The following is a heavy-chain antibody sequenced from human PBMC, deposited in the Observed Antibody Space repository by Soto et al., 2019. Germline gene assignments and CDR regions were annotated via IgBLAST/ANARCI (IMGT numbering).Heavy chain of an antibody. V-gene: IGHV3-15*07. J-gene: IGHJ6*02. D-gene: IGHD2-15*01. CDR3: TTGSVEGV. CDR2: IKTKAEGGAT. Sequence: EVHLVESGGGLVKPGGSLRLSCAASDFTIINAWMNWVRQAPGKGLEWVGRIKTKAEGGATDYAAPLKGRFTISRDDSRNTLFLQMNSLKTEDTAVYYCTTGSVEGVWGQGATVTVSS. CDR1: DFTIINAW.